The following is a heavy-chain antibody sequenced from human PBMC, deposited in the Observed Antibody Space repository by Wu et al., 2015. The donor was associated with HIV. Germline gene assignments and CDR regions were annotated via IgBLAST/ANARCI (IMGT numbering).Heavy chain of an antibody. CDR3: ARDVIRIAPGATYYYYYMDL. J-gene: IGHJ6*03. CDR2: IIPVFGTT. Sequence: QVHLGQSGAEVKKPGSSIKVSCKASGGNFNTYAINWVRQAPGQGLDWVGGIIPVFGTTNYAQKFEGRVMINADEYTNTVYMELSSLRSEDTAVYYCARDVIRIAPGATYYYYYMDLWGKGTTVTVSS. CDR1: GGNFNTYA. V-gene: IGHV1-69*12. D-gene: IGHD2-2*01.